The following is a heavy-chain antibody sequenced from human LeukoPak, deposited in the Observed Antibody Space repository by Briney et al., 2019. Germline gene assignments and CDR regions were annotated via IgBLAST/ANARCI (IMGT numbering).Heavy chain of an antibody. J-gene: IGHJ4*02. CDR3: ARDESGTQYYFDY. CDR2: ISSSSSYI. CDR1: GFTFSSYS. D-gene: IGHD1-26*01. Sequence: PGGSLRLSCAASGFTFSSYSMNWVRQAPGKGLEWVSSISSSSSYIYYADSVKGRFTTSRDNAKNSLYLQMNSLRAEDTAVYYCARDESGTQYYFDYWGQGTLVTVSS. V-gene: IGHV3-21*03.